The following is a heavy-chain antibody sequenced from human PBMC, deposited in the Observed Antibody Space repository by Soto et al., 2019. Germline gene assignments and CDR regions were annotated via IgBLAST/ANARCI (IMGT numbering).Heavy chain of an antibody. CDR3: AGGIAARPLGY. D-gene: IGHD6-6*01. V-gene: IGHV4-30-2*01. J-gene: IGHJ4*02. CDR2: SYHSGST. CDR1: GGSISSGGYS. Sequence: QLQLQESGSGLVKPSQTLSLTCAVSGGSISSGGYSWSWIRQPPGKGLEWIVYSYHSGSTYYNPSLKSRVTSSVDRSKNQFSLKLSSVPAADTAVYSCAGGIAARPLGYWGQGTLVTVSS.